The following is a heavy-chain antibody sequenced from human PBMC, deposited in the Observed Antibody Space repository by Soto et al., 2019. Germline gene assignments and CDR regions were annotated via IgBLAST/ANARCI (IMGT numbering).Heavy chain of an antibody. CDR1: GFAFSSYA. J-gene: IGHJ1*01. CDR2: ITGSGDDA. CDR3: AKHLLGDGAEYFED. V-gene: IGHV3-23*01. D-gene: IGHD3-16*01. Sequence: EVQLLESGGGLAQPGGSLRLSCSPSGFAFSSYATSWVRQAPGKGLEWVAAITGSGDDAYYSDSVKGRFTISRDNSMNTLFLQMDSLRADDTAVYYCAKHLLGDGAEYFEDWGQGTLVTVSS.